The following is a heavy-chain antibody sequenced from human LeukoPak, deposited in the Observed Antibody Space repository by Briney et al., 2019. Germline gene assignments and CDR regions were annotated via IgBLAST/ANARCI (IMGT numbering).Heavy chain of an antibody. CDR2: VTDSDGT. V-gene: IGHV3-23*01. CDR1: GFTSRNYI. Sequence: GGSLILSCAASGFTSRNYIMRWVRQAPGRGLEWVSTVTDSDGTYYAESVKGRFTISRDNSKNTVYLQMNSLRAEDTAIYYCVKGFRYFDCWGQGTLVTVSS. J-gene: IGHJ4*02. CDR3: VKGFRYFDC. D-gene: IGHD2/OR15-2a*01.